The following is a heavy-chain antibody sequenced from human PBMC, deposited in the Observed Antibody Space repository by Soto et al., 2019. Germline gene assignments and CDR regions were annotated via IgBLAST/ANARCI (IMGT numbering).Heavy chain of an antibody. V-gene: IGHV4-39*01. CDR3: ARQRAEEQWLVRSPTVFDY. CDR2: IYYSGST. CDR1: GGSISSSSYY. J-gene: IGHJ4*02. Sequence: SETLSLTCTVSGGSISSSSYYWGWIRQPPGKGLEWIGSIYYSGSTYYNPSLKSRVTISVDTSKNQFSLKLSSVTAADTAVYYCARQRAEEQWLVRSPTVFDYWGQGTLVTVSS. D-gene: IGHD6-19*01.